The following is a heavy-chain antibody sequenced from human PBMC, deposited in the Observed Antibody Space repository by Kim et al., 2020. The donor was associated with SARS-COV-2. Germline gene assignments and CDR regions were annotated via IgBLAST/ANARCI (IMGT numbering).Heavy chain of an antibody. CDR1: GFTFSSYG. J-gene: IGHJ5*02. V-gene: IGHV3-30*18. D-gene: IGHD3-3*01. CDR2: ISYDGSNK. CDR3: AKQTSWGVLRFLEWLLYDNWFDP. Sequence: GGSLRLSCAASGFTFSSYGMHWVRQAPGKGLEWVAVISYDGSNKYYADSVKGRFTISRDNSKNTLYLQMNSLRAEDTAVYYCAKQTSWGVLRFLEWLLYDNWFDPWGQGTLVTVSS.